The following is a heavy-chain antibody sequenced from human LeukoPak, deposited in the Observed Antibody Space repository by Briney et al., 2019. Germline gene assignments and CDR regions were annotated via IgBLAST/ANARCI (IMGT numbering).Heavy chain of an antibody. CDR2: ISVYNGNT. CDR1: GYTFTSYV. Sequence: RASVSVSCKASGYTFTSYVISWVPQSPGPGLEGMGWISVYNGNTTYAQKLQGRVTITTDKTTSTAYMALRRVRCADTAVYYFARAGGCYYYYYMDVWGKGTTVTVSS. CDR3: ARAGGCYYYYYMDV. V-gene: IGHV1-18*01. D-gene: IGHD6-25*01. J-gene: IGHJ6*03.